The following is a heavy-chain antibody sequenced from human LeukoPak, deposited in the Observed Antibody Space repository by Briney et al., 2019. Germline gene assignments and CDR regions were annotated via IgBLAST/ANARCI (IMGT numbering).Heavy chain of an antibody. CDR1: GYTFTGYY. CDR2: INPKSGGT. Sequence: ASVRVSCKASGYTFTGYYMHWVRQAPGQGLEWMGWINPKSGGTNYAQKFQGRVTMTRDTSISTAYMELSRLRSDDTAVYYCARGDYNWNDGERYYGMDVWGQGTTVTVSS. D-gene: IGHD1-20*01. V-gene: IGHV1-2*02. J-gene: IGHJ6*02. CDR3: ARGDYNWNDGERYYGMDV.